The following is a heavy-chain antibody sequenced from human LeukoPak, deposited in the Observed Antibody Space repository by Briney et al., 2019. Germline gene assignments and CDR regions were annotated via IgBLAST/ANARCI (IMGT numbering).Heavy chain of an antibody. V-gene: IGHV3-23*01. Sequence: GGSLRLSCAASGFTFSNFAMSWVRQAPGKGLEWASAISASGGHTYYADSVKGRFTISRDSSKNTLYLQMNSLRADDTALYYCAKDRVGSCSTTSCPIDYWGQGTLVTVSS. CDR1: GFTFSNFA. D-gene: IGHD2-2*01. J-gene: IGHJ4*02. CDR2: ISASGGHT. CDR3: AKDRVGSCSTTSCPIDY.